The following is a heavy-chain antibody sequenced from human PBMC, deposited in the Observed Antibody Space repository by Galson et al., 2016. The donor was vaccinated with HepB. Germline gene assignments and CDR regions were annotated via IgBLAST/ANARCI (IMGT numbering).Heavy chain of an antibody. J-gene: IGHJ3*01. Sequence: TLSLTCTVSRGSINSGDYYWSWLRQPPGKGLEWIGYIYFSGTTSYNPSLKSRVTISIDTSKNQFSLELISVTAADTAGYYCASFPLFGTYTGYGTGAFPVLGQGTLVTVSS. D-gene: IGHD5-12*01. CDR3: ASFPLFGTYTGYGTGAFPV. CDR1: RGSINSGDYY. V-gene: IGHV4-30-4*01. CDR2: IYFSGTT.